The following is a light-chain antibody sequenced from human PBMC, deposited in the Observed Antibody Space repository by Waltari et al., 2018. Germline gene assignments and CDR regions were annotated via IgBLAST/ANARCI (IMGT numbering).Light chain of an antibody. Sequence: QSALTQPASVSGSPGQSITISCTGTSSDIGFYNYVSWYQPHPGKAPKLMIYDVSERPSGVSTRFSGSKSGNTASLTISGLQAEDEADYYCNSYAGSSSWVFGGGTKLTVL. CDR2: DVS. CDR1: SSDIGFYNY. CDR3: NSYAGSSSWV. J-gene: IGLJ2*01. V-gene: IGLV2-14*03.